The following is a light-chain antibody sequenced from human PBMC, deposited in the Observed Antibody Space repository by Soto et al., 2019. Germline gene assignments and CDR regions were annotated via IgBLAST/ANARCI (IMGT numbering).Light chain of an antibody. CDR3: QQRSNWPIN. Sequence: EIVLTQSPATLSLSPGERATLSCRASQSVSSYLAWYQQKPGQAPRLLIYDASNRATGIPARFSGSGSGTDFTLTISSLDPEDFAVYYCQQRSNWPINFGQGTRLEIK. V-gene: IGKV3-11*01. CDR1: QSVSSY. CDR2: DAS. J-gene: IGKJ5*01.